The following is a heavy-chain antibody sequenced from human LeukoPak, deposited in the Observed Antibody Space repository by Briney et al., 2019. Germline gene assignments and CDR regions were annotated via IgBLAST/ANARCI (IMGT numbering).Heavy chain of an antibody. Sequence: GGSLRLSCAASGFTFSSYWMHWVRQAPGKGLEWVSSISSSSSYIYYADSVKGRFTISRDNAKNSLYLQMNSLRAEDTAVYYCARDSGMYYFDYWGQGTLVTVSS. V-gene: IGHV3-21*01. CDR2: ISSSSSYI. CDR1: GFTFSSYW. J-gene: IGHJ4*02. CDR3: ARDSGMYYFDY.